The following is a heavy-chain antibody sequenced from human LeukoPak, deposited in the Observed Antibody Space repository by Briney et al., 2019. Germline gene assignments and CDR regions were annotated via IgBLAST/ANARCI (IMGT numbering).Heavy chain of an antibody. V-gene: IGHV5-51*01. CDR2: IYPGDSDT. J-gene: IGHJ4*02. Sequence: GESLKISCRGSGYTFTTFWIVWLRQMPGKGLEWMGFIYPGDSDTRYSPSFQGQVTISADKSLGTSYLQWSSLQASDSAMYFCARETVSGAIYGSFDYWGQGTRVTVSS. D-gene: IGHD2-2*01. CDR3: ARETVSGAIYGSFDY. CDR1: GYTFTTFW.